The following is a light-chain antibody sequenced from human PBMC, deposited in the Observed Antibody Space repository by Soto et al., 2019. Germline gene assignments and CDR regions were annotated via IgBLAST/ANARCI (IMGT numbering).Light chain of an antibody. V-gene: IGLV2-23*02. Sequence: QSALTQPASVSGSPGQSITISCTGTISDVGTYNLVSWFQQHPGKAPKLMIFEVSERPSGVSNRFSGSKSGNAASLTISGLQAEDEADYYCCSYAGGATYVFGTVTKLTVL. CDR2: EVS. J-gene: IGLJ1*01. CDR3: CSYAGGATYV. CDR1: ISDVGTYNL.